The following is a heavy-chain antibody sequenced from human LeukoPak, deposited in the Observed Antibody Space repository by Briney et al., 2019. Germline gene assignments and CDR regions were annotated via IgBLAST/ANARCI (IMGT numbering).Heavy chain of an antibody. CDR2: IWYDGSNK. V-gene: IGHV3-33*08. Sequence: LPGGSLRLSCAASGFTFSSYSMNWVRQAPGKGLEWVAVIWYDGSNKYYADSVKGRFTISRDNSKNTLYLQMNSLRAEDTAVYYCARGSDDYGDIDYWGQGTLVTVSS. CDR1: GFTFSSYS. J-gene: IGHJ4*02. CDR3: ARGSDDYGDIDY. D-gene: IGHD4-17*01.